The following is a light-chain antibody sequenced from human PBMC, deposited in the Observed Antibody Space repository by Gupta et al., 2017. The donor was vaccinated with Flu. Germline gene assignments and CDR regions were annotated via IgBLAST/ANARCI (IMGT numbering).Light chain of an antibody. CDR3: MIWHSSAYV. Sequence: QAVLTQPSSLSASPGASASLTCTLRSGINVGTYRIYWYQQKPGSPPQYLLRYKSDSDKQQGSGVPSRFSGSKDASANAGILLISGRQAEDEADYYCMIWHSSAYVFGTGTKVTVL. V-gene: IGLV5-45*02. CDR2: YKSDSDK. CDR1: SGINVGTYR. J-gene: IGLJ1*01.